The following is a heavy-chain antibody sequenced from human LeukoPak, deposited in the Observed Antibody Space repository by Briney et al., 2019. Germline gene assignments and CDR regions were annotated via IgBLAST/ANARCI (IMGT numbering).Heavy chain of an antibody. J-gene: IGHJ4*02. V-gene: IGHV3-33*01. CDR1: GFTFSNYG. CDR3: ARGRMTAVTILDY. D-gene: IGHD4-17*01. Sequence: GRSLRLSCTASGFTFSNYGMHWVRQAPGKGLEWVAVIWYDGSNKYYADSVKGRFTLSRDNSKNTLYLQMNSLGAEDTAVYYCARGRMTAVTILDYWGQGTLVTVSS. CDR2: IWYDGSNK.